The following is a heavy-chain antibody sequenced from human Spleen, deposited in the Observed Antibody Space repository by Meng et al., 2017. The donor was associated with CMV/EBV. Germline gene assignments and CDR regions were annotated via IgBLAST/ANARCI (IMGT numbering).Heavy chain of an antibody. CDR2: INPKNGDT. J-gene: IGHJ4*02. CDR3: TRRPLGSTRPFDY. Sequence: CKTSGYRFSGCYIHWVRRAPGQGLEWMGLINPKNGDTKYAQRFEGRVSMTTDTSITTVYMELSSLRSDDTAFYYCTRRPLGSTRPFDYWGQGTLVTVSS. V-gene: IGHV1-2*06. CDR1: GYRFSGCY. D-gene: IGHD1-26*01.